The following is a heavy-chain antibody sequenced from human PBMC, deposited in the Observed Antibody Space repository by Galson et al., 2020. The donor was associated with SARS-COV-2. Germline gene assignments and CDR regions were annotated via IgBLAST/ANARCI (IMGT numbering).Heavy chain of an antibody. CDR3: ASGFWSSQGY. CDR2: INHSGST. CDR1: GGSFSGYY. J-gene: IGHJ4*02. D-gene: IGHD3-3*01. V-gene: IGHV4-34*01. Sequence: SETLSLTCAVYGGSFSGYYWSWIRQPPGKGLEWIGAINHSGSTNYNPSLKSRVTISVDTSKNQFSLKLSSVTAADTAVYYCASGFWSSQGYWGQGTLVTVSS.